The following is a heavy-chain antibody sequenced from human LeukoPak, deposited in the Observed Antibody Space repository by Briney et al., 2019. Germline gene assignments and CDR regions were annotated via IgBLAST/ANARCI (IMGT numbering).Heavy chain of an antibody. CDR3: AKWAYNWSYKWDYYYGMDV. CDR2: ISGSGGST. V-gene: IGHV3-23*01. J-gene: IGHJ6*02. CDR1: GFTFSSYA. Sequence: GGSLRLSCAASGFTFSSYAMSWVRQAPGKGLEWVSAISGSGGSTYYADSVKGRFTISRDNSKNTLYLQMNSLRAEDTAVYYCAKWAYNWSYKWDYYYGMDVWGQGTTVTVSS. D-gene: IGHD1-7*01.